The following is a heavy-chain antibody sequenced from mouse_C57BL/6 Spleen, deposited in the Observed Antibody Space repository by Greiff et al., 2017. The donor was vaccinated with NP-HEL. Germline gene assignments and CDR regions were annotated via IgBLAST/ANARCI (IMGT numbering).Heavy chain of an antibody. CDR3: ARGTYEYDVAYAMDY. Sequence: EVQLQQSGPVLVKPGASVKMSCKASGYTFTDYYMNWVKQSHGKSLEWIGVINPYNGGTSYNQKFKGKATLTVDKSSSTAYMELNSLTSEDSAVYYCARGTYEYDVAYAMDYWGQGTSVTVSS. V-gene: IGHV1-19*01. D-gene: IGHD2-4*01. CDR2: INPYNGGT. CDR1: GYTFTDYY. J-gene: IGHJ4*01.